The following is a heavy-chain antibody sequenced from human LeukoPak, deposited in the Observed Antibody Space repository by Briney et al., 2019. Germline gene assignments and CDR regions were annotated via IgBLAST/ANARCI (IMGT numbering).Heavy chain of an antibody. D-gene: IGHD5-24*01. J-gene: IGHJ4*02. CDR1: GGSISNYF. CDR3: ARVDGDGYNIPDY. CDR2: IYTSGST. V-gene: IGHV4-4*07. Sequence: PSETLSLTCTVSGGSISNYFWSWIRQPAGKGLEWIGRIYTSGSTNYNPSFKSRVTMSVDTSKNQFSLKVSSVTAADTAVYYCARVDGDGYNIPDYWGQGTLVTVSS.